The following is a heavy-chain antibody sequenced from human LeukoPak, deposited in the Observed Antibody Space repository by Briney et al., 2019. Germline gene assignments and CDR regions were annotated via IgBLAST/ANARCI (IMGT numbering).Heavy chain of an antibody. CDR3: ERASTEYAVTAGFDT. Sequence: GGSLRLSCAASGFTFRDYTMNWVRQSPGQGLQWVSYVSFGSSYISYADSLKGRFTISRDDAKSPVYLEMTSLRAEDTAVYYCERASTEYAVTAGFDTWGPGTLVTVSS. J-gene: IGHJ5*02. D-gene: IGHD4-17*01. CDR1: GFTFRDYT. V-gene: IGHV3-21*01. CDR2: VSFGSSYI.